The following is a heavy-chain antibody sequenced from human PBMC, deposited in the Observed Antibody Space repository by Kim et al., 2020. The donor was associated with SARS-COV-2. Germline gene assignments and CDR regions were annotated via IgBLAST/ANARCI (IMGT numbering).Heavy chain of an antibody. CDR3: ARDVRGGPGDNFDY. V-gene: IGHV7-4-1*02. CDR1: GYSLKSYE. D-gene: IGHD3-16*01. J-gene: IGHJ4*02. Sequence: ASVKVSCKASGYSLKSYEMVWVQQVPDQGLEGREYIDTTPGTPKYGQGFTGRFVLSLDASVNTAYLEIRRLTSEDTAVYYCARDVRGGPGDNFDYWGQGTLVTVSS. CDR2: IDTTPGTP.